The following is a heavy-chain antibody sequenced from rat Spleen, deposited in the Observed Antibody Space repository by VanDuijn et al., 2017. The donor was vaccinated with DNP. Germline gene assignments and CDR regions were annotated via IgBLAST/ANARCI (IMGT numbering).Heavy chain of an antibody. CDR3: ARGIITALPYWSFDF. CDR2: INSAGST. CDR1: VYSITSGYR. Sequence: EVQLQESGPGLVKPSQSLSLTCSVTVYSITSGYRWNWIRKFPGNKLEWVGYINSAGSTKYNPSLKSRISIIRDTSKNQFFLQVNSVTTADTATYYCARGIITALPYWSFDFWGPGTMVTVSS. D-gene: IGHD1-6*01. V-gene: IGHV3-3*01. J-gene: IGHJ1*01.